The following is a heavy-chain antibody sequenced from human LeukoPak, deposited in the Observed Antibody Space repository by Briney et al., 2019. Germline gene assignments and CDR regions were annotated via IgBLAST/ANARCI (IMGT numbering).Heavy chain of an antibody. V-gene: IGHV3-21*01. CDR1: GFTFSSYA. CDR2: ISSSSSYI. D-gene: IGHD3-10*01. J-gene: IGHJ4*02. CDR3: ARGGTMVRGVIRPFDY. Sequence: GGSLRLSCAASGFTFSSYAMHWVRQAPGKGLEWVSSISSSSSYIYYADSVKGRFTISRDNAKNSLYLQMNSLRAEDTAVYYCARGGTMVRGVIRPFDYWGQGTLVTVSS.